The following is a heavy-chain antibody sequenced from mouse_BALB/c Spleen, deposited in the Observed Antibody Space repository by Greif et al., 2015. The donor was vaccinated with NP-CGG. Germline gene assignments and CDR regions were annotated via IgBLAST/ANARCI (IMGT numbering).Heavy chain of an antibody. J-gene: IGHJ1*01. Sequence: VQLQQSGAELVKPGASVKLSCTASGFNIKDTYVHWVKQRPEQGLEWIGRIDPANGNTKYDPKFQGKATITADTSSNXAYLQLSSLTSEDTAVYYCARWDWYFDVWGAGTTVTVSS. CDR3: ARWDWYFDV. CDR1: GFNIKDTY. CDR2: IDPANGNT. V-gene: IGHV14-3*02.